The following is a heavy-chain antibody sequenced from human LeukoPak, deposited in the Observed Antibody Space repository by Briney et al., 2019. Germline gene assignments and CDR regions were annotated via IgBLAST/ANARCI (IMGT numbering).Heavy chain of an antibody. Sequence: PGGSLRLSCAASGFTFSSYWMHWVRQAPGKGLVWVSRINSDGSSTSYADSVKGRFTISRDNAKNTLYLQMNSLRAEDTAVYYCAPLWFGELLSLDYWGQGTLVTVSS. CDR3: APLWFGELLSLDY. D-gene: IGHD3-10*01. CDR2: INSDGSST. CDR1: GFTFSSYW. J-gene: IGHJ4*02. V-gene: IGHV3-74*01.